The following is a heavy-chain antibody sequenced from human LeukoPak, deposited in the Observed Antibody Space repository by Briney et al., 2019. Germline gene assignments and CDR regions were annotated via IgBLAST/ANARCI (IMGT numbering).Heavy chain of an antibody. V-gene: IGHV3-33*01. D-gene: IGHD3-10*02. CDR1: GFNFNNYG. CDR2: IYYDGSNK. J-gene: IGHJ4*02. Sequence: GGSLRLSCEASGFNFNNYGMHWVRQAPGKGLEWVAVIYYDGSNKYYAESVKGRFTISRDNSKNTLYVQMNSLRAEDTAVYYCARDFALSSGSYYTFDYWGQGTLATVSS. CDR3: ARDFALSSGSYYTFDY.